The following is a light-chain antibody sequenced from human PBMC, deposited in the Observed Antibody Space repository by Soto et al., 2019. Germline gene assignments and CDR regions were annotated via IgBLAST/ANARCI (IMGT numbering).Light chain of an antibody. CDR3: GTWDSSLSAVV. Sequence: QSVLTQPPSVSAAPGQEVTISCSGSSSNIGNNYVSWYQQLPGTAPKLLIYENNKRPSGIPDQFSGSKSGTSATLGITGLQTGDEADYYCGTWDSSLSAVVFGGGTKVTVL. J-gene: IGLJ2*01. CDR1: SSNIGNNY. CDR2: ENN. V-gene: IGLV1-51*02.